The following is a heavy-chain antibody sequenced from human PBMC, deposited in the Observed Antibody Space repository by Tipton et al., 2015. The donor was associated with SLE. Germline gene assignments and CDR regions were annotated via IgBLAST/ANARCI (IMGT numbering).Heavy chain of an antibody. D-gene: IGHD3-3*01. CDR2: IYYSGST. CDR3: ARGGRIAIFGVATDGAFDI. J-gene: IGHJ3*02. V-gene: IGHV4-59*01. CDR1: GGSISSYF. Sequence: TLSPTCTVSGGSISSYFWSWIRQPPGKGLEWIGYIYYSGSTNYNPSLKSRVTISVDTSKNQFSLKLSSVTAADTAVYYCARGGRIAIFGVATDGAFDIWGQGTMVTVSS.